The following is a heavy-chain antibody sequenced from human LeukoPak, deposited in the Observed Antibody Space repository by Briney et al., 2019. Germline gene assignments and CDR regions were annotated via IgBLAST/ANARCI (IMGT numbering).Heavy chain of an antibody. D-gene: IGHD3-3*01. V-gene: IGHV4-59*01. CDR3: ARERHDLWSAYHFDS. J-gene: IGHJ4*02. CDR1: GGSINRYF. Sequence: SETLSLTCNVSGGSINRYFWSWIRQPPGKGLEWIGYIYHSGSTKYNPSLMSRVTMSIDTSKNQFSLNLSSVTAADTAVYYCARERHDLWSAYHFDSWGLGTLVIVSS. CDR2: IYHSGST.